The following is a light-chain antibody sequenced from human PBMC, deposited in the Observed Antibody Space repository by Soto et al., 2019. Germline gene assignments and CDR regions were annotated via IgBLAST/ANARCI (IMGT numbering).Light chain of an antibody. CDR1: SSDVGAYKY. J-gene: IGLJ3*02. CDR2: EVN. Sequence: QSALTQPPSASGSPGQSVTISCTGTSSDVGAYKYVSWYQQYPGKAPNLMIYEVNKRPSGFPDRFSGSKSGNTASLTVSGLQAEDEADYYCASYFGNDIWVFGGGTKLTVL. CDR3: ASYFGNDIWV. V-gene: IGLV2-8*01.